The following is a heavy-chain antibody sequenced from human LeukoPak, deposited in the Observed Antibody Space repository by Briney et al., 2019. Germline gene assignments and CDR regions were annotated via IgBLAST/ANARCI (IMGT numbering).Heavy chain of an antibody. CDR2: IKSKTDGGTI. CDR1: GFSLNNAW. V-gene: IGHV3-15*01. D-gene: IGHD3-22*01. Sequence: GGSLRLSCAASGFSLNNAWMSWVRQAPGKGLGWVGSIKSKTDGGTIDYAAPVKGRSTISRDDSKNMVYLLMNNLKTEDTAVYYCTTSYYDSSGFRAWGQGTLVTVSS. J-gene: IGHJ4*02. CDR3: TTSYYDSSGFRA.